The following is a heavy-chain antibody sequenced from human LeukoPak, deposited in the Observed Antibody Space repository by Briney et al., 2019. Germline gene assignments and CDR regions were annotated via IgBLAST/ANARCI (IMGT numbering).Heavy chain of an antibody. CDR1: GFTFSTYS. Sequence: GGSLRLSCAASGFTFSTYSMNWVRQAPGKGLEWVSSISSSSSYIYYADSVKGRFTISRDNAKNSLYLQMNSLRAEDTAVYYCARDPPLGSCSTISCPHLDYWGQGTLVTVSS. CDR2: ISSSSSYI. V-gene: IGHV3-21*01. CDR3: ARDPPLGSCSTISCPHLDY. D-gene: IGHD2-2*01. J-gene: IGHJ4*02.